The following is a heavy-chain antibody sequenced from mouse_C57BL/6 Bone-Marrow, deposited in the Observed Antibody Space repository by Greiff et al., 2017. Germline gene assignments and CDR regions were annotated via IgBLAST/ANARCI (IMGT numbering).Heavy chain of an antibody. CDR3: AREGLRITTVVAWDYFDY. Sequence: QVQLKQPGAELVKPGASVKLSCKASGYTFTSYWMHWVKQRPGRGLEWIGRIDPNSGGTKYNEKFKSKATLTVDKPSSTAYMQLSSLTSEDSAVYYCAREGLRITTVVAWDYFDYWGQGTTLTVSS. CDR1: GYTFTSYW. D-gene: IGHD1-1*01. J-gene: IGHJ2*01. CDR2: IDPNSGGT. V-gene: IGHV1-72*01.